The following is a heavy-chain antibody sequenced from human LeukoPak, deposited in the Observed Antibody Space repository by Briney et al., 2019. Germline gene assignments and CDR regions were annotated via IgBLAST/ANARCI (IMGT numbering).Heavy chain of an antibody. CDR3: AKDPARYSSSWTIHDY. J-gene: IGHJ4*02. Sequence: PGGSLRLSCAASGFTFSSYGMHWVRQTPGKGLEWVAFIRYDGSNKYYADSVKGRFTISRDNSKNTLYLQMNSLRAEDTAVYYCAKDPARYSSSWTIHDYWGQGTLVTVSS. CDR2: IRYDGSNK. CDR1: GFTFSSYG. D-gene: IGHD6-13*01. V-gene: IGHV3-30*02.